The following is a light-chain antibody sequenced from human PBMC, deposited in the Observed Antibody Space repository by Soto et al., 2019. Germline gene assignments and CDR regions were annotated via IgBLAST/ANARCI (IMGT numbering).Light chain of an antibody. CDR3: QPYNNWPLT. CDR1: QSVSSSY. CDR2: RAS. V-gene: IGKV3-15*01. J-gene: IGKJ4*01. Sequence: EIVLTQSPGTLSLSPGERATLSCRASQSVSSSYLAWFQQRPGQAPRLLIYRASTRATGVPARFSGSRSGPEFTLTINSLQSEDFAIYYCQPYNNWPLTFGGGTKV.